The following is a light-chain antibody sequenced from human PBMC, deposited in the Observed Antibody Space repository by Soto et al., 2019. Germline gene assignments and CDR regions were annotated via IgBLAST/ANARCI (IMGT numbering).Light chain of an antibody. J-gene: IGKJ1*01. CDR3: QQYGSSGT. CDR1: QSVSSSF. Sequence: TQSPVTLSLSPGERATLSCRASQSVSSSFLAWYQHKPGQAPRLLIYGASNRATGIPDRFSGGGSGTDFTLTISRLEPEDFAVYYCQQYGSSGTFGQGTKVDIK. V-gene: IGKV3-20*01. CDR2: GAS.